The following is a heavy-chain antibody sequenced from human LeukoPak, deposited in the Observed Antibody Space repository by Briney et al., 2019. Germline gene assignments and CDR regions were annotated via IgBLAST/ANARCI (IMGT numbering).Heavy chain of an antibody. Sequence: SETLSLTCAVYGGSFSGYYWSWIRQPPGKGLEWIGYIYYSGSTNYNPSLKSRVTISVDTSKNQFSLKLSSVTAADTAVYYCARHVTHYTVTPDYWGQGTLVTVSS. CDR3: ARHVTHYTVTPDY. D-gene: IGHD4-17*01. CDR1: GGSFSGYY. J-gene: IGHJ4*02. V-gene: IGHV4-59*08. CDR2: IYYSGST.